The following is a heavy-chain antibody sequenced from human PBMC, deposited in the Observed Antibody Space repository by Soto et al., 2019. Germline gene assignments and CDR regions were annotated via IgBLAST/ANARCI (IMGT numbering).Heavy chain of an antibody. V-gene: IGHV4-59*01. D-gene: IGHD3-3*01. CDR3: ARVREGISLFGVVIDY. CDR1: GGSISSYY. J-gene: IGHJ4*01. Sequence: SETLSLNCTVSGGSISSYYWSWFRQPPGKRLERIGFIYYSGSTNYNPSPNSRLTISVDTSKNRFSLNLSSVTAADTAVYYCARVREGISLFGVVIDYWGHGILVTVSS. CDR2: IYYSGST.